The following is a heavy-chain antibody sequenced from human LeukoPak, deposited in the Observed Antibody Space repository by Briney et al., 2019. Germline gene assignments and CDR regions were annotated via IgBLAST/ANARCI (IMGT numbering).Heavy chain of an antibody. V-gene: IGHV3-23*01. D-gene: IGHD6-19*01. J-gene: IGHJ4*02. CDR2: ISGSGGST. Sequence: GGSLRLSCAASGFTFSSYAMSWVRQAPGKGLEWVSAISGSGGSTYYADSVKGPFTISRDNSKNTLYLQMNSLRAEDTAVYYCAKYGSGYSSGGVDYWGQGTLVTVSS. CDR1: GFTFSSYA. CDR3: AKYGSGYSSGGVDY.